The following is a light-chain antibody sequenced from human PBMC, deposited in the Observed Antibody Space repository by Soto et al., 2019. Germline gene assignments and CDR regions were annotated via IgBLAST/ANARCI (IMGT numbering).Light chain of an antibody. CDR2: AAS. J-gene: IGKJ1*01. CDR1: QSITTY. Sequence: DIWMTQCPSSLSASVGDRVTITCRTSQSITTYLNWYQQKPGKAPKLLIYAASSLQSGVPSRFSGSGSGTDFTLTITSLQPEDFATYYCQQTYSIPPWTFGQGTKVDIK. V-gene: IGKV1-39*01. CDR3: QQTYSIPPWT.